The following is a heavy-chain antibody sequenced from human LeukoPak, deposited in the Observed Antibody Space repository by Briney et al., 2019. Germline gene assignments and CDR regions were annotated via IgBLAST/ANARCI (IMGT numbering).Heavy chain of an antibody. Sequence: PSETLSLTCSASGVSISSHYWAWIRQPAGKGLEWIGRIYNTGSANYNPSLKSRVSMSLDTSKNQFSLNLTSVTAADTAVYYCTRDVFFRAHNWFDPWGQGTLVTVSS. CDR1: GVSISSHY. D-gene: IGHD2/OR15-2a*01. CDR3: TRDVFFRAHNWFDP. J-gene: IGHJ5*02. CDR2: IYNTGSA. V-gene: IGHV4-4*07.